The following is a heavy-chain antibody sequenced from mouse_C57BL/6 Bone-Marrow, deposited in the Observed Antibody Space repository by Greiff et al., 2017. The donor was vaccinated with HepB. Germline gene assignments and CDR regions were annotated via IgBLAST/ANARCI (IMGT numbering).Heavy chain of an antibody. D-gene: IGHD2-3*01. CDR1: GYTFTDYN. J-gene: IGHJ3*01. Sequence: EVQRVESGPELVKPGASVKIPCKASGYTFTDYNMDWVKQSHGKSLEWIGDINPNNGGTIYNQKFKGKATLTVDKSSSTAYMELRSLTSEDTAVYYCASRSYDGYYVWFAYWGQGTLVTVSA. CDR2: INPNNGGT. CDR3: ASRSYDGYYVWFAY. V-gene: IGHV1-18*01.